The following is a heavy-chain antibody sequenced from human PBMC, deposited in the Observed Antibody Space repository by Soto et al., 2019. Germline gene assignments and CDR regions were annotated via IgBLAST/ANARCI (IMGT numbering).Heavy chain of an antibody. D-gene: IGHD6-6*01. CDR2: IYPGDSDT. CDR3: ARRSFGSSSSPPDLLSY. V-gene: IGHV5-51*01. CDR1: GYSFTSYW. Sequence: GESMKISCKGSGYSFTSYWIGWVRQMPGKGLEWMGIIYPGDSDTRYSPSFQGQVTISADKSVSTAYLQWNSLKASDTAMYYCARRSFGSSSSPPDLLSYRGQRTLVLVSS. J-gene: IGHJ4*02.